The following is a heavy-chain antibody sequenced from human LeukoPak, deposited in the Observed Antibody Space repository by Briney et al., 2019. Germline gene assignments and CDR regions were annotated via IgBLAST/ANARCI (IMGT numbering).Heavy chain of an antibody. Sequence: PSETLSLTCTVSGGSISSGGYYWSWIRQPPGKGLEWIGYIYHSGSTYYNPSLKSRVTISVDRSKNQFSLKLSSVTAADTAVYYCARLHCSSTSCYFYYYYYMDVWGKGTTVTVSS. J-gene: IGHJ6*03. CDR1: GGSISSGGYY. CDR3: ARLHCSSTSCYFYYYYYMDV. CDR2: IYHSGST. D-gene: IGHD2-2*01. V-gene: IGHV4-30-2*01.